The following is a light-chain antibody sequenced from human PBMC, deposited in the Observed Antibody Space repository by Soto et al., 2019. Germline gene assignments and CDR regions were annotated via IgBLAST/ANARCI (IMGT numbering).Light chain of an antibody. V-gene: IGKV1-39*01. Sequence: IQMTQSPSSLSASVGDRVIITCRASQAIRNDLGWYQQKPGKAPDLLIYGASTLQFGVPSRFSGSGSGTDFILTISNLQPEDFAIYYCQQSFRTPRTFGQGTKVDIK. J-gene: IGKJ1*01. CDR3: QQSFRTPRT. CDR1: QAIRND. CDR2: GAS.